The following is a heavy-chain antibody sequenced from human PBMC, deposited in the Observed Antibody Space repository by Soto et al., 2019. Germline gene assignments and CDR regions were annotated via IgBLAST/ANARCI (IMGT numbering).Heavy chain of an antibody. J-gene: IGHJ3*02. V-gene: IGHV3-15*07. CDR3: TTPYYYDSSGYYYDAFDI. CDR2: IKSKTDGGTT. Sequence: PGGSLRLSCAASGFTFSNAWMNWVRQAPGKGLEWVGRIKSKTDGGTTDYAAPAKGRFTISRDDSKNTLYLQMNSLKTEDTAVYYCTTPYYYDSSGYYYDAFDIWGQGTMVTVSS. CDR1: GFTFSNAW. D-gene: IGHD3-22*01.